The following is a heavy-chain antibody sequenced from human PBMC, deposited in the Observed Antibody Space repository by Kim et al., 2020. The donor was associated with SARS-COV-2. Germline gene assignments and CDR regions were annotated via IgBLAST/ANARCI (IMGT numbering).Heavy chain of an antibody. CDR3: ARDRLLPYGMDV. V-gene: IGHV1-2*02. J-gene: IGHJ6*02. Sequence: NTDKKFQGRVTMTRDTSISTAYMELSRLRSDDTAVYYCARDRLLPYGMDVWGQGTTVTVSS.